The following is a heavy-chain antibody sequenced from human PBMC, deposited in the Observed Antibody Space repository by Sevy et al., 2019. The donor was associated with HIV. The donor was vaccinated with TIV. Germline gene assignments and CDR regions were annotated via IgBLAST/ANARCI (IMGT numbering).Heavy chain of an antibody. CDR3: AREGCTKPHDY. J-gene: IGHJ4*02. D-gene: IGHD2-8*01. CDR2: FSFGCGRI. Sequence: GGSLSLSCAASGFTFSKYSMSWVRQAPGKGLEWVSTFSFGCGRINYADSVKGRFTISRDDSKNTLYLQMNSLRAEDTDVYYCAREGCTKPHDYWGQGTLVTVSS. V-gene: IGHV3-23*01. CDR1: GFTFSKYS.